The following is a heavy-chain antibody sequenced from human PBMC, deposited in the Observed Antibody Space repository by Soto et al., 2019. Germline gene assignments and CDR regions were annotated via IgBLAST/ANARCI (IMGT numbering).Heavy chain of an antibody. Sequence: ASVKVSCKASGYTFTSYGISWVRQAPGQGLEWMGWISSYNGNTNYAQKVQGRVTMTTDTSTSTAYMELRSLRSDDTAVYYCARDGSGCSSTSCYHYYYYGMDVWGQGTTVTVSS. D-gene: IGHD2-2*01. CDR3: ARDGSGCSSTSCYHYYYYGMDV. V-gene: IGHV1-18*04. CDR2: ISSYNGNT. J-gene: IGHJ6*02. CDR1: GYTFTSYG.